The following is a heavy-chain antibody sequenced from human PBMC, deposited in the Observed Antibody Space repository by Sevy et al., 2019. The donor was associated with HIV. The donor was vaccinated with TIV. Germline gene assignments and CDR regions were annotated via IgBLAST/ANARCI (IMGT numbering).Heavy chain of an antibody. D-gene: IGHD3-22*01. CDR2: ISYDGSNK. CDR3: AKAHYYDSSGYSLYFDY. J-gene: IGHJ4*02. CDR1: GFTFNTYG. V-gene: IGHV3-30*18. Sequence: GESLKISCAASGFTFNTYGMHWVRQAPGKGLEWVALISYDGSNKYYADSVKGRFSVSRDNSKNTLYLQMNSLRAEDTAVYYCAKAHYYDSSGYSLYFDYWGQGTLVTVSS.